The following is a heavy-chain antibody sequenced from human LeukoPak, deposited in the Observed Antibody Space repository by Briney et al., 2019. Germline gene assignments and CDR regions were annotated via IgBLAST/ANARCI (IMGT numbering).Heavy chain of an antibody. Sequence: SETLSLTCTVSGGSISSSSYSWGWIRQPPGKGLEWIGSIYYSGNSYYNPSLKSRVTISVDTSKNQFSLRLSSVTAADTAVYYCARVPVNIWENWFDPWGQGTLVTVSS. J-gene: IGHJ5*02. D-gene: IGHD1-26*01. CDR1: GGSISSSSYS. CDR2: IYYSGNS. V-gene: IGHV4-39*07. CDR3: ARVPVNIWENWFDP.